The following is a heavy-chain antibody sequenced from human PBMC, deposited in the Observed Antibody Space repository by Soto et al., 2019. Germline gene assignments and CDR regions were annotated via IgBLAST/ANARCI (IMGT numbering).Heavy chain of an antibody. CDR2: INHSGST. CDR1: GGSFSGYY. V-gene: IGHV4-34*01. J-gene: IGHJ5*02. CDR3: ARPYDFWSGRGFDP. D-gene: IGHD3-3*01. Sequence: QVQLQQWGAGLLKPSETLSLTCAVYGGSFSGYYWSWIRQPPGKGLEWIGEINHSGSTNYNTSLKSRVTISVDTSKNQFSLKLSSVTAADTAVYYCARPYDFWSGRGFDPWGQGTLVTVSS.